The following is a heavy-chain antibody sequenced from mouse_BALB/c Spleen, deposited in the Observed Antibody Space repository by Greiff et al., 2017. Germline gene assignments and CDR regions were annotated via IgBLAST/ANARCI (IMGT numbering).Heavy chain of an antibody. Sequence: QVQLQQSGAELMKPGASVKISCKATGYTFSSYWIEWVKQRPGHGLEWIGEILPGSGSTNYNEKFKGKATFTADTSSNTAYMQLSSLTSEDSAVYYCATSIYYGYDGYAMDYWGQGTSVTVSS. CDR3: ATSIYYGYDGYAMDY. CDR1: GYTFSSYW. CDR2: ILPGSGST. D-gene: IGHD2-2*01. V-gene: IGHV1-9*01. J-gene: IGHJ4*01.